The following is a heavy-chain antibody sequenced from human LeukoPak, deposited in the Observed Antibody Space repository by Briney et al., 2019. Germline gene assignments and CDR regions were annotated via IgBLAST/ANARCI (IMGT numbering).Heavy chain of an antibody. CDR3: ARVGIVATIATLDY. D-gene: IGHD5-12*01. Sequence: SETLSLTCTVSGYSISSNYYWGWIRQPPGKGLEWIGSIYHTGNTYYNPSLKSRVTISIDTSKNRFSLKLNSVTAADTAVYFCARVGIVATIATLDYWGQGTLVTVSS. CDR2: IYHTGNT. V-gene: IGHV4-38-2*02. J-gene: IGHJ4*02. CDR1: GYSISSNYY.